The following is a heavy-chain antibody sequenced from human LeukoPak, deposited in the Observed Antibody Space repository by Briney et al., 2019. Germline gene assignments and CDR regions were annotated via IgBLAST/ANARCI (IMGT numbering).Heavy chain of an antibody. J-gene: IGHJ4*02. CDR1: GYTFTSYD. Sequence: ASVKVSCKASGYTFTSYDINWVRQAPGQGLEWMGWMNPNSGNTAYAQKFHGRVTMTRNTATSTAYMELSSLRSGDTAVYYCARGLSSWLNYWGQGTLVTVSS. V-gene: IGHV1-8*01. CDR2: MNPNSGNT. D-gene: IGHD6-13*01. CDR3: ARGLSSWLNY.